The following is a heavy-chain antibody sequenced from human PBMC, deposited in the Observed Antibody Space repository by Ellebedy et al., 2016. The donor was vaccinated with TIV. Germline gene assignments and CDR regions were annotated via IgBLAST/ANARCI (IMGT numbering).Heavy chain of an antibody. D-gene: IGHD1-26*01. CDR2: INHSGST. CDR1: GGSFSGYY. CDR3: ARGARYSGSYSKEYYFDY. V-gene: IGHV4-34*01. Sequence: SETLSLTXAVYGGSFSGYYWSWIRQPPGKGLEWIGEINHSGSTNYNPSLKSRVTISVDTSKNQFSLKLSSVTAADTAVYYCARGARYSGSYSKEYYFDYWGQGTLVTVSS. J-gene: IGHJ4*02.